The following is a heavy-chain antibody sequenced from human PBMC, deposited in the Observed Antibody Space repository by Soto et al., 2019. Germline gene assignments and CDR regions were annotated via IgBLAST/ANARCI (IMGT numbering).Heavy chain of an antibody. V-gene: IGHV3-7*05. Sequence: GGSLRLSCAASGFTFSNYWMSWVRQAPGKGLEWVANIKQDGRDKYYLDSVKGRFTISRDNAKNSLNLQMNSLRVEDTAVYYCAKEGEQLWLPDSWGQGTLVTVSS. CDR3: AKEGEQLWLPDS. CDR1: GFTFSNYW. J-gene: IGHJ4*02. D-gene: IGHD5-18*01. CDR2: IKQDGRDK.